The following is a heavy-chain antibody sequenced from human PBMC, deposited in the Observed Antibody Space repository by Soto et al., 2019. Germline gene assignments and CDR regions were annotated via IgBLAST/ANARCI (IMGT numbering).Heavy chain of an antibody. CDR2: IKEDGSER. CDR3: ARYAAAGQFDY. V-gene: IGHV3-7*03. CDR1: GFTFSTYW. Sequence: EVQLVESGGGLVQPGGSLRLSCAVSGFTFSTYWMNWVRQAPGKGLEWVANIKEDGSERYYLDSVKGRFTISRDNAKNSLYQQINSLRVEDTAVYYCARYAAAGQFDYWGQGTLVTVSS. D-gene: IGHD6-13*01. J-gene: IGHJ4*02.